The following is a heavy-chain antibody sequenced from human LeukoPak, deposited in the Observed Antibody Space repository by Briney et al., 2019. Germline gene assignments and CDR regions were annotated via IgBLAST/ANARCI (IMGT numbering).Heavy chain of an antibody. D-gene: IGHD6-13*01. CDR2: VDPEDGET. CDR3: ATEEKDSRSFLVDY. Sequence: ASVKVSCMVSGYTFTDYYMHWVPQAPGKGLEWMGLVDPEDGETIYAEKFQGRVTITADTSTDTAYMELSSLRSEDTAVYYCATEEKDSRSFLVDYWGQGTLVTVSS. CDR1: GYTFTDYY. J-gene: IGHJ4*02. V-gene: IGHV1-69-2*01.